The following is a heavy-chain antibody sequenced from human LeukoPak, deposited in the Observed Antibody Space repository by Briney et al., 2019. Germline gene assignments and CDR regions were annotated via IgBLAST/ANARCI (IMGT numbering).Heavy chain of an antibody. D-gene: IGHD5-18*01. CDR1: GFTFSSYS. Sequence: GGSLRLSCAASGFTFSSYSMNWVRQAPGKGLEWVSSISSSSSYIYYADSVKGRFTISRDNAKNSLYLQMNSLRAEDTAVYYCARDPEGYSYGAPVHFDYWGQGTLVTVSS. CDR3: ARDPEGYSYGAPVHFDY. CDR2: ISSSSSYI. J-gene: IGHJ4*02. V-gene: IGHV3-21*01.